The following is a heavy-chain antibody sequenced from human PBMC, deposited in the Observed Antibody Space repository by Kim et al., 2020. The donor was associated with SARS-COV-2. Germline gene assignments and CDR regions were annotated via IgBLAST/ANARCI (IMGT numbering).Heavy chain of an antibody. CDR1: GFTFSSYS. V-gene: IGHV3-21*01. CDR2: ISSSSSYI. Sequence: GGSLRLSCAASGFTFSSYSMNWVRQAPGKGLEWVSSISSSSSYIYYADSVKGRFTISRDNAKNSLYLQMNSLRAEDTAVYYCASRGGDHYGDYGGNWFDPWGQGTLVTVSS. CDR3: ASRGGDHYGDYGGNWFDP. D-gene: IGHD4-17*01. J-gene: IGHJ5*02.